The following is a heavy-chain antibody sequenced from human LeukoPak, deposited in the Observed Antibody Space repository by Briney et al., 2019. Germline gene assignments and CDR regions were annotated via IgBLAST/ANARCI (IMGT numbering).Heavy chain of an antibody. D-gene: IGHD3-22*01. Sequence: SETLSLTCAVYGGSFSGYYWSWIRQPPGKGLEWIGEINHSGSTNYNPSLKSRVTISVDTSKNQFSLKLSSVTAADTAVCYCATSYYDSSGYYYDDAFDIWGQGTMVTVSS. CDR1: GGSFSGYY. CDR2: INHSGST. CDR3: ATSYYDSSGYYYDDAFDI. J-gene: IGHJ3*02. V-gene: IGHV4-34*01.